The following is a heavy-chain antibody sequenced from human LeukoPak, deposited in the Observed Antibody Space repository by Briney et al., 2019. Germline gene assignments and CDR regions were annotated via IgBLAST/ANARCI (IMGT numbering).Heavy chain of an antibody. D-gene: IGHD3-10*01. CDR3: AKLGSAMVRARNWFDP. CDR1: GGSFSGYY. J-gene: IGHJ5*02. CDR2: INHSGST. V-gene: IGHV4-34*01. Sequence: SETLSLTCAVYGGSFSGYYWSWIRQPPGKGLEWIGEINHSGSTNYNPSLKSRVTISVDTSKNQFSLKLSSVTAADTAVYYCAKLGSAMVRARNWFDPWGQGSLVTVSS.